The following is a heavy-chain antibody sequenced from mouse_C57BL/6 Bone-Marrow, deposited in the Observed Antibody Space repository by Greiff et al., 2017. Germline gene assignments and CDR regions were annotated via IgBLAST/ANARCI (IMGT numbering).Heavy chain of an antibody. Sequence: EVQLQQSVAELVRPGASVKLSCTASGFNIKNTYMPWVKQRPEQGLEWIGRIDPANGNTKYAPKFQGKATITADTSSNTAYLQLSSLTSEDTAIYYCARGPSYYAMDYWGQGTSVTVSS. CDR3: ARGPSYYAMDY. CDR1: GFNIKNTY. J-gene: IGHJ4*01. V-gene: IGHV14-3*01. CDR2: IDPANGNT.